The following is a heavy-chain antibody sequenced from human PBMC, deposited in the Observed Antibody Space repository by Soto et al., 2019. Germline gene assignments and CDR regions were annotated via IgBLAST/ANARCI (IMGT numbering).Heavy chain of an antibody. CDR1: GFTFSSYA. D-gene: IGHD1-20*01. CDR3: EREGLGRGPYNWNDAPDYGMDV. J-gene: IGHJ6*02. CDR2: IWYDGSNK. Sequence: QPGGSLRLSCAASGFTFSSYAMSWVRQAPGKGLEWVAVIWYDGSNKYYADSVKGRFTISRDNSKNTLYLQMNSLRAEDTAVYYCEREGLGRGPYNWNDAPDYGMDVWGQGTTVTVSS. V-gene: IGHV3-33*08.